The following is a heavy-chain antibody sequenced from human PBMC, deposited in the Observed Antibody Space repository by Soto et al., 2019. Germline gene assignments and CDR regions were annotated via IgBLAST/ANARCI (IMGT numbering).Heavy chain of an antibody. Sequence: EVQLVESGGDLVQPGGSLRLSCAASGFTFSAYSMNWVRQAPGKGLEWVSHISSSDSIIYYADSVKGRFSISRDKAKNSLYLKMHSLRDDDTAVYYCAREDYGDYPWYFDLWGRGTLVTVSS. CDR3: AREDYGDYPWYFDL. D-gene: IGHD4-17*01. J-gene: IGHJ2*01. CDR1: GFTFSAYS. CDR2: ISSSDSII. V-gene: IGHV3-48*02.